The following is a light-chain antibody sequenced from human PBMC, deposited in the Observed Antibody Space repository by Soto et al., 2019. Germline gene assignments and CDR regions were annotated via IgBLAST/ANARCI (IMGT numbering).Light chain of an antibody. CDR3: QQYNNWPWT. V-gene: IGKV3-15*01. Sequence: EIVMTQSPATLSVSPGERATLSCRASHSVYSNLAWYQQKPGRAPRLLIHAASTRATGIPAGFSGSGSGTEFTLTISSLQSEDFAIYYCQQYNNWPWTFGQGTKVDI. J-gene: IGKJ1*01. CDR1: HSVYSN. CDR2: AAS.